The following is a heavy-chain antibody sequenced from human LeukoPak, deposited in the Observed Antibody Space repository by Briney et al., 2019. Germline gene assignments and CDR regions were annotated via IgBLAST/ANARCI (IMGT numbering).Heavy chain of an antibody. Sequence: SETLSLTCTVSGGSISSYYWSWIRQPAGKGLEWIGRIYTSGSTNYNPSLKGRVTMSVDTSKNQFSLKLSSVTAADTAVYYCARSGYYYGSGSQLDYWGQGTLVTVSS. D-gene: IGHD3-10*01. CDR2: IYTSGST. J-gene: IGHJ4*02. V-gene: IGHV4-4*07. CDR3: ARSGYYYGSGSQLDY. CDR1: GGSISSYY.